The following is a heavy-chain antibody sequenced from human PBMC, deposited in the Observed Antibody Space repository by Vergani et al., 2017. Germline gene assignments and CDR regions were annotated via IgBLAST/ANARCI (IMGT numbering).Heavy chain of an antibody. CDR2: IYYSGST. D-gene: IGHD6-13*01. V-gene: IGHV4-39*01. J-gene: IGHJ6*02. Sequence: QVQLQESGPGLVKPSQTLSLTCTVSGGSISSGSYYWGWIRQPPGKGLEWIGSIYYSGSTYYNPSLKSRVTISVDTSKNQFSLKLSSVTAADTAVYYCARQSAHSSSYYYGMDVWGQGTTVTVSS. CDR3: ARQSAHSSSYYYGMDV. CDR1: GGSISSGSYY.